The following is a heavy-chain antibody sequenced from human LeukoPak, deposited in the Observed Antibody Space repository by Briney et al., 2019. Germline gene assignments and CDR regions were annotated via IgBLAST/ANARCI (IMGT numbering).Heavy chain of an antibody. D-gene: IGHD2-2*02. CDR3: ARGYQLLYRNYYYYYYMDV. V-gene: IGHV1-69*13. CDR2: IIPIFGTA. CDR1: GGTFSSYA. J-gene: IGHJ6*03. Sequence: ASVKVSCKASGGTFSSYAISWVRQAPGQGLEWMGGIIPIFGTANYAQKFQGRVTITADESTSTAYMELSSLRSEGTAVYYCARGYQLLYRNYYYYYYMDVWGKGTTVTVSS.